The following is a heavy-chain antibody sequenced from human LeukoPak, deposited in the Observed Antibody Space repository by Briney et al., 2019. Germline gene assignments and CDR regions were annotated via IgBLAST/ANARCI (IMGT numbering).Heavy chain of an antibody. J-gene: IGHJ4*02. CDR1: GGSINNYY. Sequence: SETLSLTCTVSGGSINNYYWSWIRQPPGKGLEWIGYIYYSGSTNYNPSLKSRVTISIDTSKNQFSLKLSSVTAADTAVYYCAKSSGSYYNVDFDYWGQGTLVTVSS. D-gene: IGHD3-10*01. CDR3: AKSSGSYYNVDFDY. CDR2: IYYSGST. V-gene: IGHV4-59*01.